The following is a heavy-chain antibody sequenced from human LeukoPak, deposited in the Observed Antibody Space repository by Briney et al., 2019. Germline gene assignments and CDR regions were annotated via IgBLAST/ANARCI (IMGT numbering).Heavy chain of an antibody. V-gene: IGHV3-23*01. CDR1: GFPFSTYA. D-gene: IGHD3-10*01. J-gene: IGHJ4*02. Sequence: GGSLRLSCAASGFPFSTYAMSWVRQAPGKGLEWVSAISGSGGSTYYADSVKGRFTISRDNSKNTLYLQMNSLRAEDTAVYYCAKENVWFGESPYFDYWGQGTLVTVSS. CDR3: AKENVWFGESPYFDY. CDR2: ISGSGGST.